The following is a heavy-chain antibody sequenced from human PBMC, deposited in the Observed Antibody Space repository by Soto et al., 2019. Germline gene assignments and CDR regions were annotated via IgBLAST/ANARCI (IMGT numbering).Heavy chain of an antibody. V-gene: IGHV3-33*01. D-gene: IGHD6-13*01. Sequence: GGSLRLSCAASGFTFSSYGMHWVRQAPGKGLEWVAVIRYDGSNKYYADSVKGRFTISRDNSKNTLYLQMNSLRAEDTAVYYCARDQADDNWFDPWGQGTLVTVSS. CDR3: ARDQADDNWFDP. CDR1: GFTFSSYG. J-gene: IGHJ5*02. CDR2: IRYDGSNK.